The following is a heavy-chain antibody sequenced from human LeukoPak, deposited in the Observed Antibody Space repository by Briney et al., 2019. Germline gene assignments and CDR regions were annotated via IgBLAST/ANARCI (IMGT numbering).Heavy chain of an antibody. CDR3: AREINWFDP. CDR1: GYTFISYD. CDR2: MNPYSGNT. J-gene: IGHJ5*02. V-gene: IGHV1-8*01. Sequence: GASVKVSCKAPGYTFISYDINWVRQATGHGLEWMGWMNPYSGNTGLAQKFQGRVTMTRNTSINTAYMELSSLRSEDTAVYYCAREINWFDPWGQGTLVTVSS.